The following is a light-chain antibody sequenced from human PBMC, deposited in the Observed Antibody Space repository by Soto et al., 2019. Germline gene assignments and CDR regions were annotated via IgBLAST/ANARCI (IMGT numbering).Light chain of an antibody. CDR2: EAS. CDR1: QIIGSW. J-gene: IGKJ2*01. CDR3: QQYNIYPYT. Sequence: DIQMTQSPSTLSASVGDRVTITCRASQIIGSWLAWYRQKPGKAPNLLIYEASILQSGVPSTFSGSGSGTEFTLTISSLQPDDFATYYCQQYNIYPYTLGQGTKVDIK. V-gene: IGKV1-5*03.